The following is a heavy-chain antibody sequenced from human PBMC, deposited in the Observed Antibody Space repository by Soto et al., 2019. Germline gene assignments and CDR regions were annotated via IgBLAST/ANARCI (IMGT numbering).Heavy chain of an antibody. CDR1: GGSFSGYY. CDR3: ARARGYGYGAPPHFDY. D-gene: IGHD4-17*01. V-gene: IGHV4-34*01. J-gene: IGHJ4*02. CDR2: INHSGST. Sequence: QVQLQQWGAGLLKPSETLSLTCAVYGGSFSGYYWSWIRQPPGKGLEWIGEINHSGSTNYNPSLKSRVTISVDTSKNQFSLKLSSVTAADTAVYYCARARGYGYGAPPHFDYWGQGTLVTVSS.